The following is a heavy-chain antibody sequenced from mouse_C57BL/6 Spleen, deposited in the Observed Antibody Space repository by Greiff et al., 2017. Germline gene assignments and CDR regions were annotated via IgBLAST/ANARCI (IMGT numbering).Heavy chain of an antibody. CDR1: GFTFSSYT. J-gene: IGHJ4*01. CDR3: ARHKIRGYAMDY. V-gene: IGHV5-9*01. Sequence: EVMLVESGGGLVKPGGSLKLSCAASGFTFSSYTMSWVRQTPEKRLEWVATISGGGGNTYYPDSVKGRFTISRDNAKNTLYLQMSSLRSEDTALYYCARHKIRGYAMDYWGQGTSVTVSS. D-gene: IGHD2-4*01. CDR2: ISGGGGNT.